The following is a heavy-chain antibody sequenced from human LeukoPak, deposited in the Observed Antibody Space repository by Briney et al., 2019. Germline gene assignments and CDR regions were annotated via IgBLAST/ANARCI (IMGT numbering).Heavy chain of an antibody. D-gene: IGHD3-9*01. CDR1: GFSFTDYY. J-gene: IGHJ6*02. CDR3: ARDLQPYYDILTGYYGHYYGMDV. V-gene: IGHV3-11*01. Sequence: PGGSLRLSCAASGFSFTDYYMSWIRQAPGKGLEWVSYISSSGSTIYYADSVKGRFTISRDNAKNSLYLQMNSLRAEDTAVYYCARDLQPYYDILTGYYGHYYGMDVWGQGTTVTVSS. CDR2: ISSSGSTI.